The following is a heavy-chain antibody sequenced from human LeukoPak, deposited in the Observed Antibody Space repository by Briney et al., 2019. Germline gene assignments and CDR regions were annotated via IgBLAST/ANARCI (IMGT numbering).Heavy chain of an antibody. CDR2: INHSGST. V-gene: IGHV4-34*01. CDR3: ARGPGIVGARGKNMNDD. CDR1: GGSFIGYS. Sequence: PSETLSLTCAVYGGSFIGYSWSWIRQPPGKGLEWIGEINHSGSTNYNPSLKSRVTISVDTSKNQFSLKLSSVTAADTAVYYCARGPGIVGARGKNMNDDWGQGSLVTVSS. D-gene: IGHD1-26*01. J-gene: IGHJ4*02.